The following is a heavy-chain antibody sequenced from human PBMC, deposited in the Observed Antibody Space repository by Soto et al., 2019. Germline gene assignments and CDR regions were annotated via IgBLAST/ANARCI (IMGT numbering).Heavy chain of an antibody. D-gene: IGHD3-10*01. CDR2: IYYSGST. J-gene: IGHJ6*02. V-gene: IGHV4-28*01. CDR3: ARSSGSYGMDV. Sequence: QVQLQESGPGLVKPSDTLSLTCAVSGYSISSSNWWGWIRQPPGKGLEWIGYIYYSGSTYYNPSPQXXVTMSVDPSKNPLSLKLSSVTAVDTAVYYCARSSGSYGMDVWGQGTTVTVSS. CDR1: GYSISSSNW.